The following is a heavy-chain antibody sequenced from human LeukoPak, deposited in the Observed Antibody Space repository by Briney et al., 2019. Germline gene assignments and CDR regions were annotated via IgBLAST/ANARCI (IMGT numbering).Heavy chain of an antibody. Sequence: SVKVSCKPSRGTFSSYTISWVRQAPGQGREWMGRIDPFLGIANYAQKSQGRVTITADTSTSTAYMELSTLRSEDTAVYYCARSPLGVVTAPQPYYFDYWGQGTLVTVSS. D-gene: IGHD2-21*02. CDR3: ARSPLGVVTAPQPYYFDY. CDR1: RGTFSSYT. CDR2: IDPFLGIA. J-gene: IGHJ4*02. V-gene: IGHV1-69*02.